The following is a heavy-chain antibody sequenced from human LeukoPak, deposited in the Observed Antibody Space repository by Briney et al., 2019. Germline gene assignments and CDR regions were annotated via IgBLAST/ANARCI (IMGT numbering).Heavy chain of an antibody. Sequence: SETLSLTCAVYGGSFSGYYWSWIRQPPGKGLEWIGYIYYSGSTNYNPSLKSRVTISVDTSKNQFSLKLSSVTAADTAVYYCARGYSEWDYYFDYWGQGTLVTVSS. CDR3: ARGYSEWDYYFDY. D-gene: IGHD1-26*01. V-gene: IGHV4-59*01. CDR2: IYYSGST. CDR1: GGSFSGYY. J-gene: IGHJ4*02.